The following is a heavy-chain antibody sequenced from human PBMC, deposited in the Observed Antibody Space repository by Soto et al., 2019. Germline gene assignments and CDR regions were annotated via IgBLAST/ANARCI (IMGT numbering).Heavy chain of an antibody. Sequence: ASVKVSCKASGGTFSSYTISLVRQAPGQGLEWMGRIIPILGIANYAQKFQGRVTITADKSTSTAYMELSSLRSEDTAVYYCARGLEDYNDAFDTWGQGTMVTVSS. CDR1: GGTFSSYT. CDR2: IIPILGIA. D-gene: IGHD4-4*01. CDR3: ARGLEDYNDAFDT. V-gene: IGHV1-69*02. J-gene: IGHJ3*02.